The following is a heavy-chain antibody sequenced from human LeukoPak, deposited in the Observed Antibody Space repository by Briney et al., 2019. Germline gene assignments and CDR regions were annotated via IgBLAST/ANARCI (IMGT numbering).Heavy chain of an antibody. V-gene: IGHV4-61*02. CDR2: IYTSGST. J-gene: IGHJ3*02. D-gene: IGHD6-13*01. CDR1: GGSISSGSYY. CDR3: ARARAYSSSWYDAFDI. Sequence: SETLSLTCTVSGGSISSGSYYWSWFRQPAGKGLEWIGRIYTSGSTNYNPSLKSRVTISVDTSKNQFSLKLSPVTAADTAVYYCARARAYSSSWYDAFDIWGQGTMVTVSS.